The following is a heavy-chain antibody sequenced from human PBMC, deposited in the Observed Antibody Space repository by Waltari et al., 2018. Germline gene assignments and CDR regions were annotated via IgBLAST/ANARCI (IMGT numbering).Heavy chain of an antibody. Sequence: QVQLPESGPGLVKPSQTLSLTCTVSGGSISSGGYYWSWIRQHPGKGLEWIGYIYYRGITYYNPSLKSRVTISVDTSKNQFALKLSSVPAADTAVYYCASYVRYYDSSGYYGAFDYWGQGTLVTVSS. CDR2: IYYRGIT. V-gene: IGHV4-31*03. J-gene: IGHJ4*02. D-gene: IGHD3-22*01. CDR3: ASYVRYYDSSGYYGAFDY. CDR1: GGSISSGGYY.